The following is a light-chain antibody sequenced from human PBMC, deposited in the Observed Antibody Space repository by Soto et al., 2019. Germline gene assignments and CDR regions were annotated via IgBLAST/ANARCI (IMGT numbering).Light chain of an antibody. V-gene: IGKV3-20*01. J-gene: IGKJ2*01. Sequence: EIVLTQSPGTLSLSPGERATLSCRASQSVSSSYLAWYQQKPGQAPRLLIYGASSRATGIPDRFSGSGSGTDFTLTSSRLEPEYFAVDYCQQYGSSLLYTFGQGTKLEIK. CDR2: GAS. CDR3: QQYGSSLLYT. CDR1: QSVSSSY.